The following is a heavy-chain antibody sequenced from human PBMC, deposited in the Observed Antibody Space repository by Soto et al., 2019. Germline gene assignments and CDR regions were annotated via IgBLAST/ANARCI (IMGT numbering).Heavy chain of an antibody. V-gene: IGHV3-30*18. J-gene: IGHJ4*01. CDR2: ISYDGSNI. CDR1: GFTFNSYG. D-gene: IGHD1-26*01. CDR3: AKDQWECHGGLDY. Sequence: QVQLVESGGGVVQPGRSLRLSCAASGFTFNSYGMHWVRQSPGKGLEWLSGISYDGSNIYHGDSVQGRFTISRDNSKNTLYLQMSSLRSEDTAVYFCAKDQWECHGGLDYWGHGTLVTVSS.